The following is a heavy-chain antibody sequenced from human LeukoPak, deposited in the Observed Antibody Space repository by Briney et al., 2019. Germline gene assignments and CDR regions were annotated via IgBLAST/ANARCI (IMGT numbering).Heavy chain of an antibody. CDR1: GFSFSNYA. D-gene: IGHD3/OR15-3a*01. CDR2: SGESGDKS. J-gene: IGHJ4*02. CDR3: LRGAWGSILDG. V-gene: IGHV3-23*01. Sequence: GGSLRLSCAASGFSFSNYAMSWVRQAAGTGLEWVSSVTPSGESGDKSYYGDSVKGRFTISRDNSKNTLYLQMSGLGPDDTAMYYCLRGAWGSILDGWGQGSLVTVSS.